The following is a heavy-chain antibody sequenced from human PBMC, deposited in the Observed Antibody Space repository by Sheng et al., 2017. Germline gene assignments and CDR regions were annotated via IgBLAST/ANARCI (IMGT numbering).Heavy chain of an antibody. D-gene: IGHD6-13*01. CDR1: GGSISSSSYY. J-gene: IGHJ6*03. V-gene: IGHV4-39*07. Sequence: QLQLQESGPGLVKPSETLSLTCTVSGGSISSSSYYRGWIRQPPGKGLEWIGSIYYSGSTYLQPVPQESSHISVDTSKNQFSLKLSSVTAADTAVYYCARESSSSWYIDYMDVWGKGTTVTVS. CDR2: IYYSGST. CDR3: ARESSSSWYIDYMDV.